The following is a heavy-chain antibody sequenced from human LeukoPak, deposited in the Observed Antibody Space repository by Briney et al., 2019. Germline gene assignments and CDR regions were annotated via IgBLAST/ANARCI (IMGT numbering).Heavy chain of an antibody. CDR2: INPSGGST. J-gene: IGHJ3*02. CDR3: ARVYFDAFDM. CDR1: GYTFINYY. Sequence: ASVKVSFKASGYTFINYYIHWVRQAPGQGLEWMGIINPSGGSTSYAQKFQGRVTMTRDTSTSTVYMELSSLRSEDTAVYYCARVYFDAFDMWGQGTMVTVSS. D-gene: IGHD3-10*01. V-gene: IGHV1-46*01.